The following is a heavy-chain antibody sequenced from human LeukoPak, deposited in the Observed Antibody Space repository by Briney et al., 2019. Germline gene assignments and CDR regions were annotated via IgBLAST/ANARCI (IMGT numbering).Heavy chain of an antibody. D-gene: IGHD3-22*01. J-gene: IGHJ6*03. CDR3: ARDEDNSGRYYYYMDV. Sequence: SETLSLTCTVCGGSISSYYWSWIRQPPGKGLEWIGYIYHSGSTTNYNPSLKSRATITVDTSKNQFSLKLNYVTAADTAVYYCARDEDNSGRYYYYMDVWGKGTTVTVSS. CDR1: GGSISSYY. CDR2: IYHSGSTT. V-gene: IGHV4-59*01.